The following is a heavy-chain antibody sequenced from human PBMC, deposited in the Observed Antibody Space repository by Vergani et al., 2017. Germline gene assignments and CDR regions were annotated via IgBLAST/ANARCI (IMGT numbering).Heavy chain of an antibody. D-gene: IGHD3-10*01. CDR3: ARHGLSITMVRGVYYYYMDV. Sequence: EVQLVQSGAEVKKPGESLWISCKGSGYSFTSYWISWVRQMPGKGLEWMGRIDPSYSYTNYSPSFQGHVTISADKSISTAYLQWCSLKASDTAMYYCARHGLSITMVRGVYYYYMDVWGKGTTATVSS. CDR2: IDPSYSYT. V-gene: IGHV5-10-1*03. CDR1: GYSFTSYW. J-gene: IGHJ6*03.